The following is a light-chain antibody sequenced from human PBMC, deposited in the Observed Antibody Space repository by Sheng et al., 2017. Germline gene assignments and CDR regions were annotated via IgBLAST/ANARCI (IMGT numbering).Light chain of an antibody. CDR3: SSYGGNNNVI. CDR2: EVN. CDR1: SSDVGGYNF. V-gene: IGLV2-8*01. J-gene: IGLJ2*01. Sequence: QSALTQPPSASGSPGQSVAISCTGSSSDVGGYNFVSWYQQHPGKAPKLMIYEVNKRPSGVPDRFSGSKSGNTASLTVSGLQAEDEADYYCSSYGGNNNVIFGGGTKLTVL.